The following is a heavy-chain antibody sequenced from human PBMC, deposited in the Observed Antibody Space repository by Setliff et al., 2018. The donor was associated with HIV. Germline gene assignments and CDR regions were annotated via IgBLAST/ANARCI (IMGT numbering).Heavy chain of an antibody. CDR3: ARGRLRPQTYYYYYYMDV. Sequence: SETLSLTCTVSGGSISSGGYFWSWIRQLPGKGLEWIGYIYYSGSTNYNPSLKSRVTISVDTSKNQFSLKLSSVTAADTAVYYCARGRLRPQTYYYYYYMDVWGKGTTVTVSS. D-gene: IGHD5-12*01. J-gene: IGHJ6*03. V-gene: IGHV4-61*08. CDR1: GGSISSGGYF. CDR2: IYYSGST.